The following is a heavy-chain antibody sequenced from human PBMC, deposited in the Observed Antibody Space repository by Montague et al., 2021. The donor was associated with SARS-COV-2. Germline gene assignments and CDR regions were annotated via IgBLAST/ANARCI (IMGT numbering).Heavy chain of an antibody. CDR1: GFTFSDYY. Sequence: SLRLSCAASGFTFSDYYMSWIRQAPGKGLEWVSYISSSGGTIYYADSVKGRFTISRDNAKNSLYLQMNSLRAEDTAVYYCARVKQQLVVYYYYMGVWGKGTTVTVSS. CDR2: ISSSGGTI. V-gene: IGHV3-11*01. J-gene: IGHJ6*03. CDR3: ARVKQQLVVYYYYMGV. D-gene: IGHD6-13*01.